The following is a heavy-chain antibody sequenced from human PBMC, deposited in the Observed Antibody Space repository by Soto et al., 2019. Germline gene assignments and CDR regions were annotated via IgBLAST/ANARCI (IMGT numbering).Heavy chain of an antibody. Sequence: GWSLRLFCAASGVTFSTYWMHWVRQAPGKGMVWVSRMNSDGRTTNYADSVQGRFTISRDNARNTLYLQMNSLRAEDTAVYYCVRCVYPPWLYGVDVWRQGTTLSLFS. CDR2: MNSDGRTT. V-gene: IGHV3-74*01. CDR3: VRCVYPPWLYGVDV. D-gene: IGHD2-2*01. CDR1: GVTFSTYW. J-gene: IGHJ6*01.